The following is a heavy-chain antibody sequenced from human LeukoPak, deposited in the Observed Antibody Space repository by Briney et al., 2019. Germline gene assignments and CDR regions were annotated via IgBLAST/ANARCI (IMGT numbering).Heavy chain of an antibody. D-gene: IGHD4-23*01. CDR3: ASWGDYGGSFDY. Sequence: PSETLSLTCTVSSGSISSYYWSWLRQPPGKGLEWIGYIYYSGSTNYNPSLKSRVTISVDTSKNQFSLKLSSVTAADTAVYYCASWGDYGGSFDYWGQGTLVTVSS. CDR2: IYYSGST. CDR1: SGSISSYY. J-gene: IGHJ4*02. V-gene: IGHV4-59*08.